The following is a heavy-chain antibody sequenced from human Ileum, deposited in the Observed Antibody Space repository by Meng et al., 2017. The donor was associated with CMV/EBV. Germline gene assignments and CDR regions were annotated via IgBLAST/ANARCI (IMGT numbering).Heavy chain of an antibody. J-gene: IGHJ6*02. Sequence: SVKVSCKASGGTFSSYAISWVRQAPGQGLEWMGGIIPIFGTANYAQKFQGRVTITTDESTSTAYMELTSLRVEDTAVYYCAKVTRPARYRSSYPYYYGMDVWGHGTTVTISS. CDR1: GGTFSSYA. CDR2: IIPIFGTA. D-gene: IGHD3-22*01. CDR3: AKVTRPARYRSSYPYYYGMDV. V-gene: IGHV1-69*05.